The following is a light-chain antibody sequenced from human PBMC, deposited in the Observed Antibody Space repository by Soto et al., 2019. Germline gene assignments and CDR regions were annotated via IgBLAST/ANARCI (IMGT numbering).Light chain of an antibody. CDR1: QSVSGN. CDR2: GAS. Sequence: IVMTQSPATVSASPGERVTLSCRASQSVSGNVAWYHQKPGQPPRLLVYGASTTATDIPARFFGSGSETDFTLTITRLQSEDFGTYYCQKFNSWPRTFGQGPKVDIK. V-gene: IGKV3-15*01. CDR3: QKFNSWPRT. J-gene: IGKJ1*01.